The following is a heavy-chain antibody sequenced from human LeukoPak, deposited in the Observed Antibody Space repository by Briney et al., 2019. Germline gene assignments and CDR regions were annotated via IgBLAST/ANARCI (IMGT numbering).Heavy chain of an antibody. V-gene: IGHV1-69*05. D-gene: IGHD7-27*01. Sequence: ASVKVSCKASGDTFNSYAISWVRQAPGQGLEWMGRIIPIFATTNYAQKFQGRVTITTDESMSTAYMELSSLRSEDTAVYYCARDLANWGSSFDYWGQGTLVTVSS. CDR3: ARDLANWGSSFDY. CDR2: IIPIFATT. J-gene: IGHJ4*02. CDR1: GDTFNSYA.